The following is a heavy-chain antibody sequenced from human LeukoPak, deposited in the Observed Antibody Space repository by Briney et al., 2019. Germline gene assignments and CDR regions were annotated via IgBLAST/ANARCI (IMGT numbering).Heavy chain of an antibody. Sequence: PGGSLRLSCAAYGFSFSSYAVSWVSQAPGKGLEWVSAISGSGGSTCYGDSEEGRFTISRNNSKNTLYQQMNSLRAEDTAVYYCAKRGLTGDYPDAFDIWGQGAMVTVSS. D-gene: IGHD7-27*01. V-gene: IGHV3-23*01. CDR1: GFSFSSYA. J-gene: IGHJ3*02. CDR2: ISGSGGST. CDR3: AKRGLTGDYPDAFDI.